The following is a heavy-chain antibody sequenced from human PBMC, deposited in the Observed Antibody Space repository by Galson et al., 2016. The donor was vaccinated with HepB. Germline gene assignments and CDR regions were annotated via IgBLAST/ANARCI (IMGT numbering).Heavy chain of an antibody. J-gene: IGHJ4*02. CDR1: DGSISSPNYY. Sequence: ETLSLTCSVSDGSISSPNYYWGWIRQPPGKGLEWIGSIYYAGSTYYNPSLKSRVTMSVDTSKNQFSLKLDSVTAADTAVYYCAGYEVVSFDYWGQGTLVTVSS. CDR3: AGYEVVSFDY. CDR2: IYYAGST. D-gene: IGHD2-15*01. V-gene: IGHV4-39*07.